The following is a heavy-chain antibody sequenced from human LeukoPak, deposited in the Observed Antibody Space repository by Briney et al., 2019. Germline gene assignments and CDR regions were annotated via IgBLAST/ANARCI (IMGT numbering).Heavy chain of an antibody. D-gene: IGHD5-24*01. CDR1: GFTFSDYY. Sequence: GGSLRLSCIASGFTFSDYYMSWIRQAPGKGLEWVSYISDRGSARSYADSVKGRFTISRDNAKNSLYLQMNSLRADDTAVYYCARGDGFGTPSLYYDMDVWGQGTTVTVSS. V-gene: IGHV3-11*01. J-gene: IGHJ6*02. CDR3: ARGDGFGTPSLYYDMDV. CDR2: ISDRGSAR.